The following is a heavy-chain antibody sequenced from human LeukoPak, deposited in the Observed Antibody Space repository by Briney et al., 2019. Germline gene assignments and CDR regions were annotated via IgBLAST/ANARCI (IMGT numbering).Heavy chain of an antibody. CDR2: IKRDGSEK. V-gene: IGHV3-7*05. CDR1: GFTFRNAW. D-gene: IGHD3-22*01. Sequence: GGSLRLSCEASGFTFRNAWMSWVRQAPGKGLEWVANIKRDGSEKYCVDSVKGRFTISRDNAKNSLYLQMNSLRAEDTAVYYCVREPYYYGGSGVFDYWGQGSLVTVSS. J-gene: IGHJ4*02. CDR3: VREPYYYGGSGVFDY.